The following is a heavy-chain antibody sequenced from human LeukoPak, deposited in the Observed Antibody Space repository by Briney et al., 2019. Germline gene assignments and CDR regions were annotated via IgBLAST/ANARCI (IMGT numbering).Heavy chain of an antibody. CDR3: TRQRRGTYYAFDS. D-gene: IGHD3-16*01. Sequence: GGSLRLSCDASGFSISDYYMSWIRQSPGKRLEWISYITSGGASTNYADSVKGRFTISRDKAKNSVALQLNSLRAEDTAVYYCTRQRRGTYYAFDSWGQGTLVTVSS. J-gene: IGHJ4*02. CDR2: ITSGGAST. CDR1: GFSISDYY. V-gene: IGHV3-11*01.